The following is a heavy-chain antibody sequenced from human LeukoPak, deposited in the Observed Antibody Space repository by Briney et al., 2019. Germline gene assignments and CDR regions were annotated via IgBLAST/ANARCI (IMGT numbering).Heavy chain of an antibody. J-gene: IGHJ3*01. V-gene: IGHV4-59*01. Sequence: PSETLSLTCTVSGGSISNYYWSWTRRPPGKGLEWIGYIYYSGSTLYNPSLKSRVTISVDTSKNQFSLKLSSVTDADTAVYHCARGRAWDAFDVWGQGTMVTVSS. D-gene: IGHD2-21*01. CDR2: IYYSGST. CDR1: GGSISNYY. CDR3: ARGRAWDAFDV.